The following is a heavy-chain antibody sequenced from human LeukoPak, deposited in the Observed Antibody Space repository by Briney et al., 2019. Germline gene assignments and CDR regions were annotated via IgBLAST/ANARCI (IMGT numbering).Heavy chain of an antibody. D-gene: IGHD6-19*01. CDR1: GFTFSSYS. V-gene: IGHV3-21*01. Sequence: GGSLRLSCAGSGFTFSSYSMNWVRQAPGKGLEWVSSITSSSSYIYYADSVKGRFTISRDNAKKSVYLQMNSLRAEDTAVYYCARGSTYSSGWYTGFDYWGQGTLVTVSS. J-gene: IGHJ4*02. CDR3: ARGSTYSSGWYTGFDY. CDR2: ITSSSSYI.